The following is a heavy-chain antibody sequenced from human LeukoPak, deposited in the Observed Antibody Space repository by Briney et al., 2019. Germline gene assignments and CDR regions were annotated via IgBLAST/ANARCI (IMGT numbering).Heavy chain of an antibody. Sequence: PGGSLRLSCAASGFTFSSYGMSWVRQAPGKGLEWVSAISGSGGSTYYADSVKGRFTISRDNSKNTLYLQMNSLRAEDTAVYYCERYYYDSSGYYYDAFDIWGQGTMVTVSS. CDR2: ISGSGGST. CDR3: ERYYYDSSGYYYDAFDI. V-gene: IGHV3-23*01. J-gene: IGHJ3*02. CDR1: GFTFSSYG. D-gene: IGHD3-22*01.